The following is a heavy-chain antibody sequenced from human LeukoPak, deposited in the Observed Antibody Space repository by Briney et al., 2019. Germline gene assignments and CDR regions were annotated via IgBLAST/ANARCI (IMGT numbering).Heavy chain of an antibody. J-gene: IGHJ4*02. CDR3: AKVHSSGWYFFDY. Sequence: GGSLRLSCAASGFTFSTYAIHWVRQAPGKGLEWVALISYDGRNKYYADSVKGRFTISRDNSKNTLYLEMNSLRAEDTAVYYCAKVHSSGWYFFDYWGQGTLVTVSS. CDR1: GFTFSTYA. V-gene: IGHV3-30*18. CDR2: ISYDGRNK. D-gene: IGHD6-19*01.